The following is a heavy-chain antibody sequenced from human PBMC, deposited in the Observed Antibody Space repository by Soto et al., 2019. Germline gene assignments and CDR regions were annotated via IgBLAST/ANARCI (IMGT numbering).Heavy chain of an antibody. CDR2: IWYDGSNK. V-gene: IGHV3-33*01. D-gene: IGHD6-13*01. CDR3: AREGYSSSWETARFFDY. J-gene: IGHJ4*02. CDR1: GFTFSSYG. Sequence: GGSLRLSCAASGFTFSSYGMHWVRQAPGKGLEWVAVIWYDGSNKYYADSVKGRFTISRDNSKNTLYLQMNSLRAEDTAVYYCAREGYSSSWETARFFDYWGQGTLVTVSS.